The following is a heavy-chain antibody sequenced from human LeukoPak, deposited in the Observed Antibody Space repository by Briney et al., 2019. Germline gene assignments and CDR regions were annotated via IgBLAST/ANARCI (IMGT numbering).Heavy chain of an antibody. Sequence: GGSLRLSCAASGFTVSSNYMSWVRQAPGKGLEWVSAISGSGDTTSYVDSVKGRFTISRDNSKNTLYLQMNSLRAEDTAVYHCAKVRGLVDPMDSWGQGTLVTVSS. CDR1: GFTVSSNY. V-gene: IGHV3-23*01. CDR3: AKVRGLVDPMDS. J-gene: IGHJ4*02. D-gene: IGHD3-10*01. CDR2: ISGSGDTT.